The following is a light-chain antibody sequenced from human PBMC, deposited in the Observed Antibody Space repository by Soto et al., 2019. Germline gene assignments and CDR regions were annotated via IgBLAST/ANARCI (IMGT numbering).Light chain of an antibody. J-gene: IGKJ2*01. V-gene: IGKV1-5*03. CDR1: QSISDW. CDR3: QQYTSLYT. Sequence: DIQMTQSPSTLSASVGDRVTIICRASQSISDWLAWYQQKPGKAPKLLIYKASSLESGVPSRFSGSGSGTEFTLTISSLQPDDFATYYCQQYTSLYTFGQGTKLEIK. CDR2: KAS.